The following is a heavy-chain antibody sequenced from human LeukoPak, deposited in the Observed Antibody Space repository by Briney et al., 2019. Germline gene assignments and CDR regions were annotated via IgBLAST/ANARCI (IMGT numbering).Heavy chain of an antibody. V-gene: IGHV4-59*08. J-gene: IGHJ5*02. CDR1: GGSISSYY. CDR2: IYDSGST. CDR3: ARSGVSSSWFNWFDP. Sequence: SETLSLTCTVSGGSISSYYWSWIRQPPGKGLEWIGYIYDSGSTNYNPSLKSRVIISVDTSKNQFSQKLSSLTAADTVVYYCARSGVSSSWFNWFDPWGQGTLVTVSS. D-gene: IGHD6-13*01.